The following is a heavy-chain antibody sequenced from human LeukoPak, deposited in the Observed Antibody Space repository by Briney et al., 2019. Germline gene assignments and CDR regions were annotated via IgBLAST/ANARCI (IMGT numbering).Heavy chain of an antibody. J-gene: IGHJ4*02. CDR3: ARHGDSGTYYSPFDS. CDR2: IYYSGST. CDR1: GGSISSYY. Sequence: PSETLSLTCTVSGGSISSYYWSWIRQPPGKGLEWIGYIYYSGSTNYNPSLKSRVTISVDTSKNQFSLKLSSVTAAATAVYYCARHGDSGTYYSPFDSWGQGTLVTVSS. D-gene: IGHD1-26*01. V-gene: IGHV4-59*08.